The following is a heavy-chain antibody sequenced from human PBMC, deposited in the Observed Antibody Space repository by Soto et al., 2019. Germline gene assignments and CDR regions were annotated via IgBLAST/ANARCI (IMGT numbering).Heavy chain of an antibody. CDR1: ESTFSLSP. V-gene: IGHV3-23*01. J-gene: IGHJ4*02. D-gene: IGHD3-9*01. CDR2: LGGGGSTT. CDR3: AKGPEYDILTGCDY. Sequence: EVQLLESGGGFVQPGASLRLSCAASESTFSLSPMRWVRRAPGRGLDWVSSLGGGGSTTDYADSVKGRFTISRDNSKNTVHLHMNSLRAEDTAVYYCAKGPEYDILTGCDYWGQGALVTVSS.